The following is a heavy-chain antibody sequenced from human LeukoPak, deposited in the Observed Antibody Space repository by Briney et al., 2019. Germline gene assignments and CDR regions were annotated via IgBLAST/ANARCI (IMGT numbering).Heavy chain of an antibody. D-gene: IGHD6-19*01. CDR2: IYHSGST. V-gene: IGHV4-4*02. Sequence: SETPSLTCAVSGGPISSSNWWSWVRQPPGKGLEWIGEIYHSGSTNYNPSLKSRVTISVDKSKNQFSLKLSSVTAADTAVYYCARLRGAVETVAGNYYYYYMDVWGKGTTVTVSS. J-gene: IGHJ6*03. CDR3: ARLRGAVETVAGNYYYYYMDV. CDR1: GGPISSSNW.